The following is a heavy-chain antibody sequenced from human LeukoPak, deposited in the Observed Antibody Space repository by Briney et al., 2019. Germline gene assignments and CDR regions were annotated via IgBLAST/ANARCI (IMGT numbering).Heavy chain of an antibody. D-gene: IGHD4-17*01. J-gene: IGHJ3*02. CDR2: IYYSGST. CDR3: ARPTPVTTSAFDI. CDR1: GGSISSYY. V-gene: IGHV4-59*01. Sequence: PSETLSLTCTVSGGSISSYYWSWIRQPPGKGLEWIGYIYYSGSTNYNPSLKSRVTISVDTSKNQFSLKLSSVTAADTAVYYCARPTPVTTSAFDIWGQGTMVTVSS.